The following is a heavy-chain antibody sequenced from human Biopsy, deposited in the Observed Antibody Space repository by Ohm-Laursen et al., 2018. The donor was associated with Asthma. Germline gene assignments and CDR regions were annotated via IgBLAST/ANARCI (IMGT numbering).Heavy chain of an antibody. J-gene: IGHJ3*02. V-gene: IGHV3-53*01. CDR1: GFAVSRDY. CDR2: IYSGGTP. CDR3: ARAYGGSVFSGSFEI. Sequence: GSLRLSCAASGFAVSRDYMFWVRQAPGKGLEWVSVIYSGGTPHTADSVRGRFTISRDYSKNTLYLQMHSLRAEDTAVYYCARAYGGSVFSGSFEIWGQGTMVTVSS. D-gene: IGHD4-23*01.